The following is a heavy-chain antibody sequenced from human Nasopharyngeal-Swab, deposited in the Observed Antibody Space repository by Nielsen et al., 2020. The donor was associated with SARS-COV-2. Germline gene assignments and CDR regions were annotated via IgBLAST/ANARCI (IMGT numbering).Heavy chain of an antibody. J-gene: IGHJ6*02. D-gene: IGHD6-19*01. CDR1: GYTFTSYD. CDR2: MNPNSGNT. V-gene: IGHV1-8*01. CDR3: ARDWSIAVAGYYYYYGMDV. Sequence: ASVKVSCKASGYTFTSYDINWVRQATGQGLEWMGWMNPNSGNTGYAQKFQGRVTMTRNTSIGTAYMELSSLRSEDTAVYYCARDWSIAVAGYYYYYGMDVWGQGTTVTVSS.